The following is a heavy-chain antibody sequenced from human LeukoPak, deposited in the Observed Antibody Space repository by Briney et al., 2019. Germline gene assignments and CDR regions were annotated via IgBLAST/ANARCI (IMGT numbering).Heavy chain of an antibody. D-gene: IGHD6-13*01. CDR1: GYTFTSYG. J-gene: IGHJ4*02. CDR2: IIPILGIA. V-gene: IGHV1-69*04. Sequence: TSVKVSCKASGYTFTSYGISWVRQAPGQGLEWMGRIIPILGIANYAQKFQGRVTITADKSTSTAYMELSSLRSEDTAVYYCARDISSSWYALSLDYWGQGTLVTVSS. CDR3: ARDISSSWYALSLDY.